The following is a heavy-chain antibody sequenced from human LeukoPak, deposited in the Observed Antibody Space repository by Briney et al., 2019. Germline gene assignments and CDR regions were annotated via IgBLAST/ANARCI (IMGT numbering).Heavy chain of an antibody. CDR2: ISSSSTI. CDR1: GFTFSSYS. J-gene: IGHJ6*02. CDR3: ARGYSSGRAYGMDV. Sequence: GGSLRLSCAASGFTFSSYSMNWVRQAPGKGLEWVSYISSSSTIYYADSVKGRFTISRDNAKNSLYLQMNSLRDEDTAVYYCARGYSSGRAYGMDVWGQGTTVTVSS. D-gene: IGHD6-19*01. V-gene: IGHV3-48*02.